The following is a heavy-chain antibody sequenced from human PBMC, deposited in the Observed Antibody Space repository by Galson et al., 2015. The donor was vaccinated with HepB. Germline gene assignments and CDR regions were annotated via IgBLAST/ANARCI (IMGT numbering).Heavy chain of an antibody. CDR1: GFTFSSYA. Sequence: SLRLSCAASGFTFSSYAMSWVRQAPGKGLEWVSAISGSGGSTYYADSVKGRFTISRDNSKNTLYLQMNSLRAEDTAVYYCAKVQSMERRPPHAFDIWGQGTLVTVSS. CDR3: AKVQSMERRPPHAFDI. J-gene: IGHJ3*02. V-gene: IGHV3-23*01. CDR2: ISGSGGST. D-gene: IGHD1-1*01.